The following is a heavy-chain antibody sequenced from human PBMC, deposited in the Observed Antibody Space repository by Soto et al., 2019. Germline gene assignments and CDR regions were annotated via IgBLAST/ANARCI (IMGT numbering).Heavy chain of an antibody. CDR1: GGSITSYH. CDR2: SYYSGYS. CDR3: TVVYGGVYDRPFDC. D-gene: IGHD4-17*01. J-gene: IGHJ4*02. Sequence: SETLSLTCTVSGGSITSYHWNWIRQPPGKVLECIGCSYYSGYSNSNPSLQSRFAISLDTSNNLVSLKLNCLSAEVAALYSCTVVYGGVYDRPFDCWGQGFQDTVTS. V-gene: IGHV4-59*01.